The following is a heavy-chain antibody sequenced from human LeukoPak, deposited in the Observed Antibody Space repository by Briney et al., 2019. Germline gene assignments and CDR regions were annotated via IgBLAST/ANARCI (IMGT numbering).Heavy chain of an antibody. CDR3: ARDRGMANWFDP. CDR1: GGSINSYY. V-gene: IGHV4-4*07. J-gene: IGHJ5*02. Sequence: SETLSLTCTISGGSINSYYWSWIRQPAGKGLEWIGRIYTSGSTKNPSLKSRVTMSIDTPKNQFSLKLSSVTAADTAVYYCARDRGMANWFDPWGQGTLVTVSS. CDR2: IYTSGST. D-gene: IGHD3-10*01.